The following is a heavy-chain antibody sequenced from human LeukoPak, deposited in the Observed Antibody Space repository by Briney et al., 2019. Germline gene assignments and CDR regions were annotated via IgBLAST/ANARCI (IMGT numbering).Heavy chain of an antibody. D-gene: IGHD5-18*01. CDR3: ARDRSYGSFDY. CDR2: INWNGGST. CDR1: GFTFDDHG. V-gene: IGHV3-20*01. J-gene: IGHJ4*02. Sequence: GGSLTLSCAASGFTFDDHGMNWVGQAPGKGLEWVSGINWNGGSTFYADSVKGRFTISRDNARNALYLQMNSLTAEDTALYHCARDRSYGSFDYWGQGTLVTVSS.